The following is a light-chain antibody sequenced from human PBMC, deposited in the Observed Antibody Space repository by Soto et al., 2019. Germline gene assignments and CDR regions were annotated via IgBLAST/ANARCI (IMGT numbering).Light chain of an antibody. CDR1: NSDVGGYNY. CDR2: EVS. Sequence: QSALTQPASVSGSPGQSITISCTGTNSDVGGYNYVSWYQQHPGKAPKLMIYEVSYRPSGVSNRFSGSKSGNTASLTISGRQAEDEADYYCSSYTSSSTYVFGTGTKVTVL. V-gene: IGLV2-14*01. J-gene: IGLJ1*01. CDR3: SSYTSSSTYV.